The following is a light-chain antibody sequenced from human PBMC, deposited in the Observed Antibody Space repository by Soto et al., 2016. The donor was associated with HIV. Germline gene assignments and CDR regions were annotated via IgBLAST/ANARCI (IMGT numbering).Light chain of an antibody. Sequence: SYELTQPPSVSVAPGKTARITCVGDSIGSASVHWYQQKPGQAPVLVVQEDSDRPPGIPERISGSSSGNTATLTISNVEAGDEADYYCQVGDVVIDPLVFGTGTKVTVL. V-gene: IGLV3-21*03. J-gene: IGLJ1*01. CDR3: QVGDVVIDPLV. CDR1: SIGSAS. CDR2: EDS.